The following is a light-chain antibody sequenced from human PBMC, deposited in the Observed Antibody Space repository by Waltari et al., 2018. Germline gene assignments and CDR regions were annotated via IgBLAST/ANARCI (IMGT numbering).Light chain of an antibody. CDR1: NIGSES. CDR2: ENR. Sequence: SYVLTQPPSVSVAPAQTASITCGGNNIGSESVHWYQQKPGQAPVLVVYENRDRPSGIPERCSGSNSGNTATLTVSRVEAGDEADYYCQVWNSGSTHMVVGGGTKLTGL. J-gene: IGLJ2*01. V-gene: IGLV3-21*02. CDR3: QVWNSGSTHMV.